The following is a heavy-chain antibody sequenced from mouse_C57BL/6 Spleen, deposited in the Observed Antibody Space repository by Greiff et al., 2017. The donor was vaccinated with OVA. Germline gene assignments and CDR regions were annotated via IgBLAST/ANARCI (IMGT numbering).Heavy chain of an antibody. J-gene: IGHJ2*01. V-gene: IGHV14-4*01. D-gene: IGHD2-3*01. CDR2: IDPENGDT. Sequence: EVMLVESGAELVRPGASVKLSCTASGFNIKDDYMHWVKQRPEQGLEWIGWIDPENGDTEYASKFQGKATITADTSSNTAYLQLSSLTSEDTAVYYCTDGYYYWGQGTTLTVSS. CDR1: GFNIKDDY. CDR3: TDGYYY.